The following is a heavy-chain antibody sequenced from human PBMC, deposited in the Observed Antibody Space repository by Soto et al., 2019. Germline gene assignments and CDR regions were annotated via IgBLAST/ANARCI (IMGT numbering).Heavy chain of an antibody. J-gene: IGHJ5*02. Sequence: QVQLQESGPGLVKPSQTLSLTCTVSGGSISSGGYSWTWIRQHPGKGLEWIGYIHYSGSTDYNPYHQRRITMSADTTKNRFSMKLNSVTTADTAVYYCARDLELYSYVDVGWFAPWGQGSLVTVSS. CDR1: GGSISSGGYS. CDR2: IHYSGST. D-gene: IGHD5-18*01. CDR3: ARDLELYSYVDVGWFAP. V-gene: IGHV4-31*03.